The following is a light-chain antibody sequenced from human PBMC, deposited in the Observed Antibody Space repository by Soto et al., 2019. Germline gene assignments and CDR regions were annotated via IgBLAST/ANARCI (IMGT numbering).Light chain of an antibody. J-gene: IGKJ2*01. CDR2: DAS. Sequence: DIQLTQSPSFLSASVGDRVTITCRASQGVSSYLAWYQQKPGKAPKLLIYDASTLESGVTSRFSGSGSGTEFTLTISSLQPEDFATYYCQQLNSYLMYTFGQVTKLEIK. CDR3: QQLNSYLMYT. CDR1: QGVSSY. V-gene: IGKV1-9*01.